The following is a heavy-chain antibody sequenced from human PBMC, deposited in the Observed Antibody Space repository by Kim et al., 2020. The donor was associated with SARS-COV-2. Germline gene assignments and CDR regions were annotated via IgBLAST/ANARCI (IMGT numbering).Heavy chain of an antibody. J-gene: IGHJ6*02. D-gene: IGHD6-13*01. V-gene: IGHV4-39*02. Sequence: SETLSLTCTVSGGSISSSSYYWGWIRQPPGKGLEWIGSIYYSASTYYNPSLKSRVTISVDTSKNQFSLKLSSVTAADTAVYYCARDLVRRGGVDVWGQGTTVTVSS. CDR1: GGSISSSSYY. CDR3: ARDLVRRGGVDV. CDR2: IYYSAST.